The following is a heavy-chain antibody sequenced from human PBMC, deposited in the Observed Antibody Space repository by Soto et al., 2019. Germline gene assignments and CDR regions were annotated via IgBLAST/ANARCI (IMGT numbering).Heavy chain of an antibody. D-gene: IGHD5-12*01. CDR3: ARGLLNIVATSLSDY. V-gene: IGHV1-8*02. CDR2: MNPNSGNT. Sequence: ASVKVSCKASGGTFSSYAINWVRQATGQGLEWMGWMNPNSGNTGYAQKFQGRVTMTRNTSISTAYMELSSLRSEDTAVYYCARGLLNIVATSLSDYWGQGTLVTVSS. J-gene: IGHJ4*02. CDR1: GGTFSSYA.